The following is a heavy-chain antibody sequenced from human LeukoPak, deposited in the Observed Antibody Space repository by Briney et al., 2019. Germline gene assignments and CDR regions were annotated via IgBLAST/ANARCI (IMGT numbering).Heavy chain of an antibody. CDR3: ARVPLYYDSSGYYLN. J-gene: IGHJ4*02. Sequence: ASVKVSCKASGYTFTGYYMHWVRQAPGQGLEWMGWINPNSGGTNYAQKFQGRVTMTRDTSISTAYMELSRLRSDDTAVYYCARVPLYYDSSGYYLNWGQGTLVTVSS. CDR2: INPNSGGT. V-gene: IGHV1-2*02. CDR1: GYTFTGYY. D-gene: IGHD3-22*01.